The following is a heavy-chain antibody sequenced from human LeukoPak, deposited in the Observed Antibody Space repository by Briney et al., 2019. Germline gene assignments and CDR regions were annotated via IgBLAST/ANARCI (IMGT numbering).Heavy chain of an antibody. CDR1: GGTFSSYA. J-gene: IGHJ4*02. CDR2: IIPILGIA. CDR3: AREYYYDSSGYYQPLGY. Sequence: GASVKVSCKASGGTFSSYAISWVRQAPGQGLEWMGRIIPILGIANYAQKFQGRVTITADKSTSTAYMELSSLRSEDTAVYYCAREYYYDSSGYYQPLGYWGQGTLVTVSS. D-gene: IGHD3-22*01. V-gene: IGHV1-69*04.